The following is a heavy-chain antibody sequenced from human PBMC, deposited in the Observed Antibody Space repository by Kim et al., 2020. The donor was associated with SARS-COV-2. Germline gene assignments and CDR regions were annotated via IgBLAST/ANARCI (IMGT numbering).Heavy chain of an antibody. CDR3: ARGPPPAAFDP. D-gene: IGHD2-2*01. V-gene: IGHV4-34*01. Sequence: SETLSLTCAVYGGSFSGYYWSWIRQPPGKGLEWIGEINHSGSTNYNPSLKSRVTISVDTSKNQFSLKLSSVTAADTAVYYCARGPPPAAFDPWGQGTLVTVSS. CDR2: INHSGST. J-gene: IGHJ5*02. CDR1: GGSFSGYY.